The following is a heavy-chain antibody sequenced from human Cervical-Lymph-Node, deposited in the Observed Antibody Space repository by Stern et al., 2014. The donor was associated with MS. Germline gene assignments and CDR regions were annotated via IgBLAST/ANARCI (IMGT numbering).Heavy chain of an antibody. CDR3: AKGRDYYDSSGGFDI. CDR2: VNPNGGYT. D-gene: IGHD3-22*01. J-gene: IGHJ3*02. Sequence: QVQLVESGAEVRRPGASVKISCKASGYSFMNYYMHWVRQAPGHGLEWMGIVNPNGGYTTYTQKFEDRVTMTRDTSTTTVYMEVSSLRSEDTAVYYCAKGRDYYDSSGGFDIWGQGTMVTVSS. V-gene: IGHV1-46*01. CDR1: GYSFMNYY.